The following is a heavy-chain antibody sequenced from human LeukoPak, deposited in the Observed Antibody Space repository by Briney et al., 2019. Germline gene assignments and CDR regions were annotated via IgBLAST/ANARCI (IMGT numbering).Heavy chain of an antibody. V-gene: IGHV1-46*01. J-gene: IGHJ4*02. D-gene: IGHD2-8*01. CDR3: ASPSSHDCTNGVCYCFDY. CDR1: GYTFTSYY. Sequence: ALVKVSCKASGYTFTSYYMHWVRQAPGQGLEWMGIINPSGGSTSYAQKFQGRVTMTRDTSTSTVYMELSSLRSEDTAVYYCASPSSHDCTNGVCYCFDYWGQGTLVTVSS. CDR2: INPSGGST.